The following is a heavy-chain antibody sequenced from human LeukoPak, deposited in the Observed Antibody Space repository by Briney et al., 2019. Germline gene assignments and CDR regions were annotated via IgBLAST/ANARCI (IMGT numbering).Heavy chain of an antibody. CDR2: ISAYNGDT. J-gene: IGHJ5*02. CDR3: ARDGDLTVTRRWFDP. D-gene: IGHD4-17*01. V-gene: IGHV1-18*01. CDR1: GDSFTSFS. Sequence: ASVKVSCKASGDSFTSFSISWVRQAPGKGLEWMGWISAYNGDTNYEQKLQGRVTMTTDTSTSTDYMELRSLRSDDTAVYYCARDGDLTVTRRWFDPWGQGTLVTVSS.